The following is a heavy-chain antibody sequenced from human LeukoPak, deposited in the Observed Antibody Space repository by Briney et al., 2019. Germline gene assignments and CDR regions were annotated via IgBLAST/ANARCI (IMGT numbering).Heavy chain of an antibody. J-gene: IGHJ6*02. CDR3: ARAPYIVVVVAATDYYYGMDV. Sequence: ASVKVSRKASGYTFTSYGISWVRQAPGQGLEWMGWISAYNGNTNYAQKLQGRVTMTTDTSTSTAYMELRSLRSDDTAVYYCARAPYIVVVVAATDYYYGMDVWGQGTTVTVSS. V-gene: IGHV1-18*01. D-gene: IGHD2-15*01. CDR2: ISAYNGNT. CDR1: GYTFTSYG.